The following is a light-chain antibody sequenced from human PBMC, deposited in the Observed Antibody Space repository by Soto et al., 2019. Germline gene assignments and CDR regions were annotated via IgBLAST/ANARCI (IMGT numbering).Light chain of an antibody. CDR1: SSNIGSNY. V-gene: IGLV1-47*01. CDR2: RNN. J-gene: IGLJ2*01. Sequence: QSVLTQPPSASGTPGQRVTISCSGSSSNIGSNYVYWYQQLPGTAPKLLIYRNNQRPSGVPDGFSGSKSGTSASLAISGLRSEDEADYYCAAWDDSLSGVEFGGGTKRTV. CDR3: AAWDDSLSGVE.